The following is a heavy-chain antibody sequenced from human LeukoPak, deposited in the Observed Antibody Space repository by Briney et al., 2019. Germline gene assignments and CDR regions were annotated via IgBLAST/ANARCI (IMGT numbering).Heavy chain of an antibody. J-gene: IGHJ4*02. V-gene: IGHV1-46*01. CDR3: ASATYYYDSSGYD. D-gene: IGHD3-22*01. Sequence: ASVKVSCKASGYTFTSYYMHWVRQAPGQGLEWMGIINPSGGSTSYAQKFQARVTMTRDTSTSTVYMELSRLRSEDTAVYYCASATYYYDSSGYDWGQGTLVTVSS. CDR1: GYTFTSYY. CDR2: INPSGGST.